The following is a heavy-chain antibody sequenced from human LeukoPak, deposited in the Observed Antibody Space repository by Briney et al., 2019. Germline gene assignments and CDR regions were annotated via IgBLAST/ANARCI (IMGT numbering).Heavy chain of an antibody. V-gene: IGHV1-69*06. CDR2: IIPIFGTA. J-gene: IGHJ4*02. Sequence: GGSLRLSCAASGFTFSSYAISWVRQAPGQGLEWMGGIIPIFGTANYAQKFQGRVTITADKSTSTAYMELSSLRSEDTAVYYCARSSPSIAVAGTPFDYWGQGTLVTVSS. D-gene: IGHD6-19*01. CDR1: GFTFSSYA. CDR3: ARSSPSIAVAGTPFDY.